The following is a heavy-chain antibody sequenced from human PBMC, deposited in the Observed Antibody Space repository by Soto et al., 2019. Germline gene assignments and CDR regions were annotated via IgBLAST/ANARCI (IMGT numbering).Heavy chain of an antibody. D-gene: IGHD2-15*01. CDR1: GGSISSSSYY. J-gene: IGHJ2*01. CDR2: IYYSGST. CDR3: ARLAGVVAASHWYFDL. Sequence: SETLSLTCTVSGGSISSSSYYWGWIRQPPGKGLEWIGSIYYSGSTYYNPSLKSRVTISVDTSKNQFSLKLSSVTAADTAVYYCARLAGVVAASHWYFDLWGRGTQVTVSS. V-gene: IGHV4-39*01.